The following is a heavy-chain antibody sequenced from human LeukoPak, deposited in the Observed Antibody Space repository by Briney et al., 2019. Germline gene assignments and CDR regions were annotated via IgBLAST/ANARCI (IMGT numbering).Heavy chain of an antibody. J-gene: IGHJ3*02. CDR2: ISSSSSYI. V-gene: IGHV3-21*01. Sequence: GGSLRLSCAASGFTVSSNYMSWVRQAPGKGLEWVSSISSSSSYIYYADSVKGRFTISRDNAKNSLYLQMNSLRAEDTAVYYCARESQDAFDIWGQGTMVTVSS. CDR1: GFTVSSNY. CDR3: ARESQDAFDI.